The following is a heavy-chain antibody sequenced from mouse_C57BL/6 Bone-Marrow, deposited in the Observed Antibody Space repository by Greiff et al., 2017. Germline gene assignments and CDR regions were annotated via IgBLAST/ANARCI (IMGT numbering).Heavy chain of an antibody. V-gene: IGHV1-50*01. Sequence: QVQLQQPGAELVKPGASVKLSCKASGYTFTSYWMQWVKQRPGQGLEWIGEIDPSDSYTNYKQKFNGKATLTVDTSSSTAYMQLSSLTSEDSAVYYCARGYDYNYYAMDYWGQGTSVTVSS. CDR1: GYTFTSYW. J-gene: IGHJ4*01. D-gene: IGHD2-4*01. CDR2: IDPSDSYT. CDR3: ARGYDYNYYAMDY.